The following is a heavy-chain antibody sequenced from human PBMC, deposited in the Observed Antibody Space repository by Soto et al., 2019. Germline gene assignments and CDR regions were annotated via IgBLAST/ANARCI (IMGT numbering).Heavy chain of an antibody. CDR1: GDTFSFYT. Sequence: QVQLVQSGTEVKKPGSSVKVSCKASGDTFSFYTINWVRQAPGLGLEWVGRINPIVSMSNYAQKFQGRVSMTADKTTSTAYMELRSLRSDDTAMYCCAACYGSGYRAFDYWGQGALVIVAS. D-gene: IGHD3-10*01. CDR3: AACYGSGYRAFDY. J-gene: IGHJ4*02. CDR2: INPIVSMS. V-gene: IGHV1-69*02.